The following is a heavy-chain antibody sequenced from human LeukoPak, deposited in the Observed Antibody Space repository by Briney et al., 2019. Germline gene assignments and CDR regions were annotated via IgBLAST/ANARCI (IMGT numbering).Heavy chain of an antibody. J-gene: IGHJ4*02. CDR2: IYTTGST. D-gene: IGHD4-17*01. Sequence: PSETLSLTCTVSGDSISSGSFCWSWIRQPAGKGLDWIGHIYTTGSTNYNPSLKSRVTISVDTSKNQFSLKLSSVTAADTAVYYCARHVLRRGPWFFEYWGQGTLVTVSS. V-gene: IGHV4-61*09. CDR1: GDSISSGSFC. CDR3: ARHVLRRGPWFFEY.